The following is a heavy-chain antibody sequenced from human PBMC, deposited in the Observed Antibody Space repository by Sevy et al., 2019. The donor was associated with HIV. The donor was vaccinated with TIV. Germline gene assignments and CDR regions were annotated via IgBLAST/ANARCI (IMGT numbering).Heavy chain of an antibody. J-gene: IGHJ4*02. Sequence: SETLSLTCTVSGASISSSGYYWGWIRQPPGKGLEWIASIRYSGSTFYNPSLKSRVTITADTSKNQFSLKVNSVTAADTATYYCAGPTLTCSNGCSYYDFWGQGTVVTVSS. CDR1: GASISSSGYY. D-gene: IGHD6-19*01. CDR2: IRYSGST. V-gene: IGHV4-39*01. CDR3: AGPTLTCSNGCSYYDF.